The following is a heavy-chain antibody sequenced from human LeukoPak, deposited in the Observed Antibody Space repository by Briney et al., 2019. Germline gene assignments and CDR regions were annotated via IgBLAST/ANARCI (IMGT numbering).Heavy chain of an antibody. Sequence: GGSLRLSCAASGFTFSSYSMNWVRQAPGKGLEWVSSISGSSSYIYCADSVKGRFTISRDNAKNSLYLQMNSLRAEDTALYYCASSWGSSWYLDYWGQGTLVTVSS. V-gene: IGHV3-21*01. CDR2: ISGSSSYI. D-gene: IGHD6-13*01. J-gene: IGHJ4*02. CDR1: GFTFSSYS. CDR3: ASSWGSSWYLDY.